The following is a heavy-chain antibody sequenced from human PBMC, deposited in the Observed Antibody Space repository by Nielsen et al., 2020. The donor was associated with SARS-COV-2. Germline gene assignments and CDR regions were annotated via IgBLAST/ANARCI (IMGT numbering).Heavy chain of an antibody. CDR1: GFSFSSHA. J-gene: IGHJ6*03. D-gene: IGHD1-26*01. V-gene: IGHV3-30*04. CDR3: TKGAGDYVFYYMDV. Sequence: GGSLRLSCAASGFSFSSHAMHWVRQAPGKGLEWVTFISYDGSVKYYADSVKGRFTISRDNSRNTLYLQMDSLRGEDTAVYYCTKGAGDYVFYYMDVWGKGTTVTVSS. CDR2: ISYDGSVK.